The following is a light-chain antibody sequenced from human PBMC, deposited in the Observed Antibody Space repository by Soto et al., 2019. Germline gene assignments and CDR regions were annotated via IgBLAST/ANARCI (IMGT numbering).Light chain of an antibody. J-gene: IGLJ1*01. Sequence: QSVLTQPASVSGSPGQSITISCTGTSSDVGRYNLVSWYQQHPGKAPKLMIYEGSKRPSGVSNRFSDSKSGNTASLTISGLQAEDEADYYCCSYAGSSTYVFGTGTKVPV. CDR3: CSYAGSSTYV. CDR1: SSDVGRYNL. V-gene: IGLV2-23*01. CDR2: EGS.